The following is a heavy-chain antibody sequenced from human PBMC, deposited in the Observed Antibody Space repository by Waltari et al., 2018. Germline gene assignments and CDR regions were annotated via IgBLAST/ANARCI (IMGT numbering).Heavy chain of an antibody. CDR1: GGTFSSYA. CDR3: ARGAPMIVVVSAEVNWFDP. Sequence: QVQLVQSGAEVKKPGSSVKVSCKASGGTFSSYAISWVRQAPGQGLEWMGGIIPIFGTANYAQKVQGRVTITADKSTSTAYMELSSLRSEDTAVYYCARGAPMIVVVSAEVNWFDPWGQGTLVTVSS. CDR2: IIPIFGTA. J-gene: IGHJ5*02. V-gene: IGHV1-69*14. D-gene: IGHD3-22*01.